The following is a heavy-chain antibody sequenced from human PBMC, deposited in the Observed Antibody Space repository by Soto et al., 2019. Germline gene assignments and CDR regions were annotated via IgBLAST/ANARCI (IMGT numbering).Heavy chain of an antibody. CDR1: GGTFTSYG. J-gene: IGHJ3*02. CDR2: ISAYNGNT. Sequence: ASVKVSCKASGGTFTSYGISWVRQAPGQGLEWMGWISAYNGNTNYAQKLQGRVTMTTDTSTSTAYMELRSLRSDDTAVYYCARETVFYDILTGSRADAFDIWGQGTMVTVSS. V-gene: IGHV1-18*01. D-gene: IGHD3-9*01. CDR3: ARETVFYDILTGSRADAFDI.